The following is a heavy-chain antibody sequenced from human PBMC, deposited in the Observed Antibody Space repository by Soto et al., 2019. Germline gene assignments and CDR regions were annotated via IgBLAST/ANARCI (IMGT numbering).Heavy chain of an antibody. CDR3: ASVRGGYYYAMDV. CDR2: IYHSGST. D-gene: IGHD3-10*02. CDR1: GGSISSSNW. Sequence: QVQLQESGPGLVKPSGTLSLTCAVSGGSISSSNWWSWVRQPPGKGLEWIGEIYHSGSTNYNPALKSRVTMSVDKSKNQFSLKLSSVTAADTAVYYCASVRGGYYYAMDVWGQGTTVTVSS. V-gene: IGHV4-4*02. J-gene: IGHJ6*02.